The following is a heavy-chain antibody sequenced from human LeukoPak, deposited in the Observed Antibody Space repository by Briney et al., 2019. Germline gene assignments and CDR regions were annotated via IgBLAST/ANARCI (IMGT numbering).Heavy chain of an antibody. Sequence: GGSLSLSCAAFGFTLSSSAMNWVRQAPGKGLEWVSYISGGSSTIHYADSVKGRFTISRDNAKNSLYLQMNSLRDEDTALYYCTRDYGYCRSFDYWGQGTLVTVSS. D-gene: IGHD6-13*01. CDR1: GFTLSSSA. V-gene: IGHV3-48*02. J-gene: IGHJ4*02. CDR2: ISGGSSTI. CDR3: TRDYGYCRSFDY.